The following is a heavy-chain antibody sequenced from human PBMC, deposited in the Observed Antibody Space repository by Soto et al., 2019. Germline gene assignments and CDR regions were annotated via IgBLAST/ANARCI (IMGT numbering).Heavy chain of an antibody. CDR1: GFTFSSYE. V-gene: IGHV3-48*03. J-gene: IGHJ6*02. CDR3: ARHRIYYYGMDV. CDR2: ISSSGSTI. Sequence: EVQLVESGGGLVQPGGSLRLSCAASGFTFSSYEMNWVRQAPGKGLEWVSYISSSGSTIYYGDSVKGRFTISRDNAKNSLYLQMTSLRAEDTAVYYCARHRIYYYGMDVWGQGTTVTVSS.